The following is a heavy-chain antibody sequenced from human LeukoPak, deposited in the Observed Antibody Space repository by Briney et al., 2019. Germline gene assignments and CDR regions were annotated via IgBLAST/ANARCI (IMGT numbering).Heavy chain of an antibody. CDR1: GDSVSSNSAA. J-gene: IGHJ6*03. Sequence: SQTLSLTCAISGDSVSSNSAAWNWIRQSPSRGLEWLGRTYYRSKWYNDYAVSVKSRITINPDTSKNQFSLQLNSVTPEDTAVYYCARGLGLLWFGESRYYYYYMDVWGKGTTVTVSS. CDR2: TYYRSKWYN. CDR3: ARGLGLLWFGESRYYYYYMDV. D-gene: IGHD3-10*01. V-gene: IGHV6-1*01.